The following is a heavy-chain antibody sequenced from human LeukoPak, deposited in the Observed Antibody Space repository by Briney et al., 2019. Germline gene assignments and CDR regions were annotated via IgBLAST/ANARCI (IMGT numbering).Heavy chain of an antibody. J-gene: IGHJ4*02. CDR1: GYTFTSYS. CDR3: ARGYYDTSAPGGY. D-gene: IGHD3-22*01. Sequence: RASVKVSSKTSGYTFTSYSMHWVRQAPGRGLEWMGTINPRGTSYAQKFQGRVTVTRDTSTSTVYMELSSLRSEDTAIYYCARGYYDTSAPGGYWGQGTLVTVSS. CDR2: INPRGT. V-gene: IGHV1-46*01.